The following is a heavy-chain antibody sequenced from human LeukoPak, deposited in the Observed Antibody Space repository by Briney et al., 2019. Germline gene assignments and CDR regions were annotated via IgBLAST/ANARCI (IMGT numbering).Heavy chain of an antibody. V-gene: IGHV4-38-2*02. CDR2: IYHSGSA. D-gene: IGHD2-2*02. J-gene: IGHJ4*02. CDR3: VRYCSSTTCYTRAVDY. CDR1: GYSITSGYN. Sequence: SETLSLTCTVSGYSITSGYNWAWIRQPPGKVLEWIGGIYHSGSAYYNPSLKSRVTISVDTSKNQFSLKLSSVTAADTAVYYCVRYCSSTTCYTRAVDYWGQGTLVTVSS.